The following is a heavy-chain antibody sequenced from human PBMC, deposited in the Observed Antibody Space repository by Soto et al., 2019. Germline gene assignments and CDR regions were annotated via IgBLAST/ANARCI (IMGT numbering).Heavy chain of an antibody. Sequence: EVQVLESGGGVVQPGGSLRLSCAASGFAFSSYSMNWVRQAPGKGLEWVSSIKNGGGGTYYADSVKGRFTISRDNSKNIMYLQMNSVRVEDTAVFYCAGGGLRRFDQWGQGTLVTVSS. CDR2: IKNGGGGT. J-gene: IGHJ4*02. CDR1: GFAFSSYS. D-gene: IGHD3-16*01. CDR3: AGGGLRRFDQ. V-gene: IGHV3-23*01.